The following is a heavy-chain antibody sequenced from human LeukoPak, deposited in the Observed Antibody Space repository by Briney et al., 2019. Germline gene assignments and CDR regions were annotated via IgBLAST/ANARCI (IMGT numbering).Heavy chain of an antibody. Sequence: SETLSLTCSVSGGSITTGGYFWTWIRQSAEKGLEWFGRISTRGSTTYNPSLERRVSISLDTSKNQFSLKLNSVTAADTAVYHCAKSFWISGWYVVFDSWGQGTLVTVSS. CDR2: ISTRGST. CDR1: GGSITTGGYF. CDR3: AKSFWISGWYVVFDS. V-gene: IGHV4-61*02. J-gene: IGHJ4*02. D-gene: IGHD6-19*01.